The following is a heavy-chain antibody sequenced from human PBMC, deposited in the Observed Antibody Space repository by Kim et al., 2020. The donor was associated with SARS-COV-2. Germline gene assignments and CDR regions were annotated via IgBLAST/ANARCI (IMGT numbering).Heavy chain of an antibody. CDR1: GFTFSSYA. Sequence: GGSLRLSCAASGFTFSSYAMHWVRQAPGKGLEWVAVISYDGSNKYYADSVKGRFTISRDNSKNTLYLQMNSLRAEDTAVYYCARGSSGFDYWGQGTLVTV. CDR3: ARGSSGFDY. D-gene: IGHD6-19*01. V-gene: IGHV3-30-3*01. CDR2: ISYDGSNK. J-gene: IGHJ4*02.